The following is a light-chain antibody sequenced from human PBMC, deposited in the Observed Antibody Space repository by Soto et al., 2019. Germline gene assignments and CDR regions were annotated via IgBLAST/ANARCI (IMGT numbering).Light chain of an antibody. CDR3: RSYTSSSTRV. CDR1: SSDVGAYDY. V-gene: IGLV2-14*03. Sequence: QSALTQPASVSGSPGQSITISCTGTSSDVGAYDYVSWYQQHPDKAPKLMIYEVSNRPSGVSDRFSGSKSVNTATLTISGLQAEDEADYYCRSYTSSSTRVFGTGTKVIVL. CDR2: EVS. J-gene: IGLJ1*01.